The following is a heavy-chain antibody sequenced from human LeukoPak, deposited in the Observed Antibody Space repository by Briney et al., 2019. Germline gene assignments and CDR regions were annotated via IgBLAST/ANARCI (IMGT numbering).Heavy chain of an antibody. CDR1: GFTFDDYA. CDR2: ISWNSGSI. CDR3: AKEGSRANWYFDL. V-gene: IGHV3-9*01. Sequence: GRSLRLSCAASGFTFDDYARHWVRQAPGKGLEWVSGISWNSGSIGYADSVKGRFTISRDNAKNSLYLQMNSLRAEDTALYYCAKEGSRANWYFDLWGRGTLVTVSS. J-gene: IGHJ2*01.